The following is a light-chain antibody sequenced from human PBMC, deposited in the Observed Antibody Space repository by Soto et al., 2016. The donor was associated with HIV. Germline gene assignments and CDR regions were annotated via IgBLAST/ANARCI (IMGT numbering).Light chain of an antibody. J-gene: IGLJ1*01. CDR3: QVWDMSSGV. Sequence: SYELTQPPSVSVAPGKSATITCVGNNIGSKTVHWYQQKPGQAPLLVIFDDSGRPSGIPERFSGSNSGNAATLTISRVEAGDEADYYCQVWDMSSGVFGTGTKVTVL. V-gene: IGLV3-21*04. CDR1: NIGSKT. CDR2: DDS.